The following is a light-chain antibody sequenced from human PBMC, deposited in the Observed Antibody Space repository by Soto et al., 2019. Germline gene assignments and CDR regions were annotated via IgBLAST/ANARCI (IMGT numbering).Light chain of an antibody. CDR2: GAS. V-gene: IGKV1-12*01. Sequence: DIPMTQSPSSVSASVGDRVTITCRASQGISTWLAWYQQKPGKAPKLLIYGASSLQSGVPSRFSGSGSGTDFTLTISSLQAEDVAVYYCQQYYSTPPTFGQGTKLEIK. CDR1: QGISTW. J-gene: IGKJ2*01. CDR3: QQYYSTPPT.